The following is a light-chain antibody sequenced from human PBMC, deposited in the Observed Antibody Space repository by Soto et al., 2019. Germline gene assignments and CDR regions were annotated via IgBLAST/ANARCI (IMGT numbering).Light chain of an antibody. Sequence: ELMRIQKPPKLAVYVENVATVSRRASQSVSSNLAWYQQKPGQAPRLLIYDASNRATGIPARFSGSGSGTDFTLTISSLQPDDTAVYFCQHRSNCAGTFGQGTKVDIK. CDR1: QSVSSN. CDR3: QHRSNCAGT. J-gene: IGKJ1*01. V-gene: IGKV3-11*01. CDR2: DAS.